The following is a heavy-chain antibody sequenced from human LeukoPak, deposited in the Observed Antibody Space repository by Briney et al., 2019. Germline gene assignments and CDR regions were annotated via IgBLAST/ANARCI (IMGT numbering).Heavy chain of an antibody. CDR2: IYYSGST. D-gene: IGHD1-26*01. Sequence: SETLSLTCTVSGGSISSSSYYWGWIRQPPGKGLEWIGYIYYSGSTNYNPSLKSRVTISVDTSKNQFSLKLSSVTAADTAVYYCAREWEFDAFDIWGQGTMVTVSS. J-gene: IGHJ3*02. CDR3: AREWEFDAFDI. CDR1: GGSISSSSYY. V-gene: IGHV4-61*05.